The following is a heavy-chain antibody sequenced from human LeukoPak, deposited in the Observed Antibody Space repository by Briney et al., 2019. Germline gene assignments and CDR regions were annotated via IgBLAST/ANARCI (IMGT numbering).Heavy chain of an antibody. CDR3: ARGYYDSSGYTAFDI. J-gene: IGHJ3*02. V-gene: IGHV1-18*01. CDR2: ISAYNGNT. D-gene: IGHD3-22*01. Sequence: ASVKVSCKASRGTFSSYGISWVRQAPGQGLEWMGWISAYNGNTNYAQKLQGRVTMTTDTSTSTAYMELRSLRSDDTAVYYCARGYYDSSGYTAFDIWGQGTMVTVSS. CDR1: RGTFSSYG.